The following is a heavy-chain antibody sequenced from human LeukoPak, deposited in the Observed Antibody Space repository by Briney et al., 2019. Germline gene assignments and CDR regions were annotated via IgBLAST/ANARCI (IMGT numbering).Heavy chain of an antibody. CDR2: ISGSGYDT. J-gene: IGHJ4*02. V-gene: IGHV3-23*01. Sequence: GGSLRLSCAASGFTFSNYVMSWVRRAPGKGLEWVSAISGSGYDTDYAASVKGRFTISRDNSKNTLYLQMNSLRAEDTAVYYCAKVEVAAPPRQGFDYWGQGTLVTVSS. CDR3: AKVEVAAPPRQGFDY. D-gene: IGHD2-15*01. CDR1: GFTFSNYV.